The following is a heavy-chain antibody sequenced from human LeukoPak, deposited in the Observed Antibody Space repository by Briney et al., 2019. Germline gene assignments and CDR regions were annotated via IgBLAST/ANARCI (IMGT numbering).Heavy chain of an antibody. D-gene: IGHD6-13*01. CDR1: GGTFSSYA. Sequence: SVKVSCKASGGTFSSYAISWVRQAPGQGLEWMGRIIPILGIANYAQKFQGRVTITADKSTSTAYMELSSPRSEDTAVYYCARKEAAAGTGHFDYWGQGTLVTVSS. CDR3: ARKEAAAGTGHFDY. J-gene: IGHJ4*02. CDR2: IIPILGIA. V-gene: IGHV1-69*04.